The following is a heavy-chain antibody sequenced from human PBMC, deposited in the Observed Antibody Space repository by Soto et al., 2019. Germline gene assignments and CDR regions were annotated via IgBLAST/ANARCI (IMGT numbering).Heavy chain of an antibody. CDR3: ARDGRGYGAFDI. CDR1: GGSISSYY. CDR2: IYYSGST. V-gene: IGHV4-59*01. J-gene: IGHJ3*02. Sequence: SETLSLTCTVSGGSISSYYWSWVRQPPGKGLEWIGYIYYSGSTNYNPSLKSRVTISVDTSKNQFSLKLSSVTAADTAVYYCARDGRGYGAFDIWGQGTMVTVSS. D-gene: IGHD3-10*01.